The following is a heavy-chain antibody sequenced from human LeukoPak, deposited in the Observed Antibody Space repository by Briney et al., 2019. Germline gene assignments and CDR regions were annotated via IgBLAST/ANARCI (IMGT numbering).Heavy chain of an antibody. D-gene: IGHD1-7*01. CDR2: INHSGST. V-gene: IGHV4-30-2*01. Sequence: PSQTLSLTCAVSGGSISSGGYSWSWIRQPPGKGLEWIGEINHSGSTNYNPSLKSRVTISVDTSKNQFSLKLSSVTAADTAVYYCARGRSEAGTSVPTKNFDYWGQGTLVTVSS. CDR1: GGSISSGGYS. CDR3: ARGRSEAGTSVPTKNFDY. J-gene: IGHJ4*02.